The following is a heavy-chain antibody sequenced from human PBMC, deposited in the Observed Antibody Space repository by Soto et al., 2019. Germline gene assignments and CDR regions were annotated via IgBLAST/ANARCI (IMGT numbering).Heavy chain of an antibody. CDR3: ARDHGYYKGLLDY. J-gene: IGHJ4*02. V-gene: IGHV3-33*01. CDR2: IWYDGSNK. CDR1: GFTFSSYG. Sequence: GGSLRLSCAASGFTFSSYGMHWVRQAPGKGLEWVAVIWYDGSNKYYADSVKGRFTISRDNSKNTLYLQMNSLRAEDTAVYYCARDHGYYKGLLDYWGQGTLVTVSS. D-gene: IGHD3-22*01.